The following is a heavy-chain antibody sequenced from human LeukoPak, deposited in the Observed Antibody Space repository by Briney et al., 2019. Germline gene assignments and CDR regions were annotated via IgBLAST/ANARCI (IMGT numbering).Heavy chain of an antibody. D-gene: IGHD4-17*01. CDR1: GYTFTGYY. CDR2: INPNSGGT. J-gene: IGHJ5*02. V-gene: IGHV1-2*02. Sequence: ASVKVSCKASGYTFTGYYIHWVRQAPGQGLEWMGWINPNSGGTNYAQKFQGRVTMTRDTSISTAYMELRSLRSDDTAVYYCARDLTVTYTFLDPWGQGTLVTVSS. CDR3: ARDLTVTYTFLDP.